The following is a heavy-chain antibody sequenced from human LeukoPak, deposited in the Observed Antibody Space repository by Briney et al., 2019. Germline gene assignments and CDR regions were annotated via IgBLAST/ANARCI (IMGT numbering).Heavy chain of an antibody. CDR3: ARSLGYCSGGSCYPYYFDY. J-gene: IGHJ4*02. CDR2: IYYSGST. Sequence: SETLSLTCTVSGGSISSYYWSWIRQPPEKGLEWIGYIYYSGSTNYNPSLKSRVTISVDTSKNQFSLKLSSVTAADTAVYYCARSLGYCSGGSCYPYYFDYWGQGTLVTVSS. CDR1: GGSISSYY. V-gene: IGHV4-59*08. D-gene: IGHD2-15*01.